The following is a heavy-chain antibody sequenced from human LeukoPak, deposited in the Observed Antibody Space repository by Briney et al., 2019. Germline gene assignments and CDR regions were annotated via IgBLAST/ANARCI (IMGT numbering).Heavy chain of an antibody. CDR2: IKQDGTEK. V-gene: IGHV3-7*01. D-gene: IGHD2-2*01. CDR3: VRGPYALF. CDR1: GFTFSDYW. Sequence: GGSLRLSCAASGFTFSDYWLSWVRQAPGKGLVWVANIKQDGTEKNYVDSVKGRFTISRDNARSSLSLQMNSLRAEDTAVYYCVRGPYALFWGQGTLVSVSS. J-gene: IGHJ4*02.